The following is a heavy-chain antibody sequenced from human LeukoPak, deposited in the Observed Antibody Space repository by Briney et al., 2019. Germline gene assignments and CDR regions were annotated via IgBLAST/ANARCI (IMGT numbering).Heavy chain of an antibody. Sequence: PSETLSLTCAVYGGSFSGYYWSWIRQPPGKGLEWIGYAADSGSTNYNPSLKSRVTISVDTSKNQFSLKLSSVTAADTAVYYCARAVGDYYYYYYYMDVWGKGTTVTVSS. J-gene: IGHJ6*03. V-gene: IGHV4-34*01. CDR2: AADSGST. CDR3: ARAVGDYYYYYYYMDV. D-gene: IGHD4-17*01. CDR1: GGSFSGYY.